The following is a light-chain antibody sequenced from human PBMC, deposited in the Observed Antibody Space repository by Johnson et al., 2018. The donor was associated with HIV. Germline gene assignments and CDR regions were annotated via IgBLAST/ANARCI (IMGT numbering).Light chain of an antibody. J-gene: IGLJ1*01. CDR2: DNN. CDR3: GTWDSRLSIFV. CDR1: SSNIGNNY. V-gene: IGLV1-51*01. Sequence: QSVLTQPPSLSAAPGQKVTISCSGSSSNIGNNYVSWYQQLPGTAPKLLIYDNNKRPSGIPNRFSGSKSGTSATLGITGLQTGDEADYFCGTWDSRLSIFVFVTGPKIT.